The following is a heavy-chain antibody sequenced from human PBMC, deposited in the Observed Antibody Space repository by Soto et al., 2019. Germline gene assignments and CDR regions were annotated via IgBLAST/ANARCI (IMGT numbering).Heavy chain of an antibody. J-gene: IGHJ4*02. Sequence: EVQLLESGGGLVQPGGSLRLSCAASGFTFSSYAMSWVRQAPGKGLEWVSAISGSGGSTYYADSVKGRFTISRDNSKTTLSLEMNSLRAEETAVYYCAKDTEGSSSWYMMSGGEYFDYWGQGTLVTVSS. CDR1: GFTFSSYA. CDR2: ISGSGGST. CDR3: AKDTEGSSSWYMMSGGEYFDY. V-gene: IGHV3-23*01. D-gene: IGHD6-13*01.